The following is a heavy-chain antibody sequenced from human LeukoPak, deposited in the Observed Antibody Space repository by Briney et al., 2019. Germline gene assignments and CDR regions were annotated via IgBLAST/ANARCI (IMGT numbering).Heavy chain of an antibody. Sequence: ASVKVSCKASGYTFTSYDINWVRQATGQGLEWMGWMNPSSGNTGYAQKFQGRVTMTRNTSISTAYMELSSLRSEDTAVYYCARLRGYCSSTSCRRKNWFDPWGQGTLVTVSS. V-gene: IGHV1-8*01. D-gene: IGHD2-2*03. CDR2: MNPSSGNT. CDR1: GYTFTSYD. CDR3: ARLRGYCSSTSCRRKNWFDP. J-gene: IGHJ5*02.